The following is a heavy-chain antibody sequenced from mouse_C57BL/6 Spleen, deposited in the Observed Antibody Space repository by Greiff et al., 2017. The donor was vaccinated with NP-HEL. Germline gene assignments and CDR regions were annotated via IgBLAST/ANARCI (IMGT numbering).Heavy chain of an antibody. J-gene: IGHJ3*01. CDR3: ARSENYYGSSYGFAY. Sequence: VQLKQSGPELVKPGASVKISCKASGYSFTGYYMNWVKQSPEKSLEWIGEINPSTGGTTYNQKFKAKATLTVDKSSSTAYMQLKSLTSEDSAVYYCARSENYYGSSYGFAYWGQGTLVTVSA. CDR2: INPSTGGT. D-gene: IGHD1-1*01. CDR1: GYSFTGYY. V-gene: IGHV1-42*01.